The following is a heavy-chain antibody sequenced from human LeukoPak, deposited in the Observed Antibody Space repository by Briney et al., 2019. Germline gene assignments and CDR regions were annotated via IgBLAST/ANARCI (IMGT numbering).Heavy chain of an antibody. D-gene: IGHD1-26*01. Sequence: ASVKVSCKVSGYTFTDYYMHWVQQAPGKGLEWMGLVDPEDGETIYAEKFQGRVTITADTSTDTAYMELSSLRPEDTAVYYCATGERELLLLWYWGQGTLVTVSS. J-gene: IGHJ4*02. CDR1: GYTFTDYY. CDR3: ATGERELLLLWY. CDR2: VDPEDGET. V-gene: IGHV1-69-2*01.